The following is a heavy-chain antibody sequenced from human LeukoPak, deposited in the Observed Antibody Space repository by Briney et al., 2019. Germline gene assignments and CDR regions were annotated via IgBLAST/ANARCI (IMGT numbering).Heavy chain of an antibody. J-gene: IGHJ4*02. CDR1: GGSFSGYY. V-gene: IGHV4-34*01. CDR2: INHSGST. CDR3: ARGLGEFCSGGSCYLDY. Sequence: SDTLSLTCAVYGGSFSGYYWSWIRQPPGKGLEWIGEINHSGSTNYNPSLKSRVTISVDTSKNQFSLKLSSVTAADTAVYYCARGLGEFCSGGSCYLDYWGQGTLVTVSS. D-gene: IGHD2-15*01.